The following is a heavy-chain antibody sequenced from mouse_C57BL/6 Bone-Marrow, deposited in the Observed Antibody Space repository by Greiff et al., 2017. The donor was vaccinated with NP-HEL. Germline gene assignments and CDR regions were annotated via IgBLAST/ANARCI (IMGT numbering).Heavy chain of an antibody. CDR3: ARCYYGSSPFDY. CDR1: GYTFTDYY. CDR2: INPYNGGT. Sequence: VQPQQSGPVLVKPGASVKMSCKASGYTFTDYYMNWVKQSHGKSLEWIGVINPYNGGTSYNQKFKGKATLTVDKSSSTAYMELNSLTSEDSAVYYCARCYYGSSPFDYWGQGTTLTVSS. D-gene: IGHD1-1*01. V-gene: IGHV1-19*01. J-gene: IGHJ2*01.